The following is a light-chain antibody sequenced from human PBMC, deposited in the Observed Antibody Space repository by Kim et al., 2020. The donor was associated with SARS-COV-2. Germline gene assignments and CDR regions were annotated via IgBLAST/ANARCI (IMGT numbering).Light chain of an antibody. V-gene: IGKV1-5*01. Sequence: FASVGDRVTITCRARQSINSCLAWYQQQPGTAPKLLIYDASSLQSGAPPRFSGRGSGTEFTLTISSLQPDDFATYYCHQYQSYPYTFGQGTKLEI. CDR3: HQYQSYPYT. CDR1: QSINSC. CDR2: DAS. J-gene: IGKJ2*01.